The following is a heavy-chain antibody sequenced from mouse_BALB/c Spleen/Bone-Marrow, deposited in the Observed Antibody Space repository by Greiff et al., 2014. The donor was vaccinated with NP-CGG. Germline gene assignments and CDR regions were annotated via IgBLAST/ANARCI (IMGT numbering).Heavy chain of an antibody. CDR2: INPTNGGT. J-gene: IGHJ4*01. Sequence: VQLVESGAELVKPGASVKLSCKASGYTFTSYYMYWVKQRPGQGLEWIGEINPTNGGTNFNEKFKSKATLTVDKSSSTAYMQLSSQTSEDYAVDYCTRGGWRAMDYWGQGTSVTVSS. CDR3: TRGGWRAMDY. CDR1: GYTFTSYY. D-gene: IGHD2-3*01. V-gene: IGHV1S81*02.